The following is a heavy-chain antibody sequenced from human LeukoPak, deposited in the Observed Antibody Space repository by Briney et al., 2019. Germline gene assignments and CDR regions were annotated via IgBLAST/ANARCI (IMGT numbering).Heavy chain of an antibody. CDR2: INSDGSST. V-gene: IGHV3-74*01. CDR1: GFTFSSYW. Sequence: GGSLRLSCAASGFTFSSYWMHWVRRAPGKGLVWVSRINSDGSSTSYADSVKGRFTISRDNAKNTLYLQMNSLRAEDTAVYYCAREGTEYSSGYYYLDYWGQGTLVTVSS. D-gene: IGHD3-22*01. J-gene: IGHJ4*02. CDR3: AREGTEYSSGYYYLDY.